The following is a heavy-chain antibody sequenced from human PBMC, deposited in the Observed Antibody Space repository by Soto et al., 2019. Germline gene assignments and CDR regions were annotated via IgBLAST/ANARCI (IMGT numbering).Heavy chain of an antibody. CDR3: AHSRYSRSPFDY. D-gene: IGHD6-6*01. Sequence: SGPTLVNPTQTLTLTCTFSGFSLTSNYVGVGWIRQPPGKALEWLALIYWDDDKRYSPSLKSRLTITKDTSKNQVVLRMTNMDPVDTPTYYCAHSRYSRSPFDYWGQGTLVTVSS. J-gene: IGHJ4*02. CDR2: IYWDDDK. V-gene: IGHV2-5*02. CDR1: GFSLTSNYVG.